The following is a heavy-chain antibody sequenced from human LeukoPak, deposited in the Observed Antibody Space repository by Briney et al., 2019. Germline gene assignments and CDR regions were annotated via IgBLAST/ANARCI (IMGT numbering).Heavy chain of an antibody. CDR1: GYTFTGYY. CDR2: INPNSGGT. CDR3: ASHRTDGSGSYYNGVRFDP. Sequence: ASVKVSCKASGYTFTGYYMHWVRQAPGQGLEWMGWINPNSGGTNYAQKFQGRVTMTRDTSISTAYMELSRLRSDDTAGYYCASHRTDGSGSYYNGVRFDPWGQGTLVTVSS. V-gene: IGHV1-2*02. J-gene: IGHJ5*02. D-gene: IGHD3-10*01.